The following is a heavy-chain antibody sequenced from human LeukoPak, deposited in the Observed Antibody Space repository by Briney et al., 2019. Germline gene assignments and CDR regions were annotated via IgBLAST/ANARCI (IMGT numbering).Heavy chain of an antibody. CDR3: AKPMAVAGRGWYGLDV. V-gene: IGHV3-30*18. CDR2: ISYDGSEK. Sequence: PGGSLRLSCAASGFIFNTFAMNWVRQAPGKGLEWVAFISYDGSEKYYTDSVKGRFTVSRDNSKNTVFLQLNNLRAEHTAVFYCAKPMAVAGRGWYGLDVWGQGTTVTVSS. CDR1: GFIFNTFA. J-gene: IGHJ6*02. D-gene: IGHD6-19*01.